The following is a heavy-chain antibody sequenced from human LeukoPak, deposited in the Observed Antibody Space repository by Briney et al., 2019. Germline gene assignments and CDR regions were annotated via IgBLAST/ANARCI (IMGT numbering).Heavy chain of an antibody. Sequence: AGGSLRLSCAASGFTFSSYAMSWVRQAPGKGLEWVSAISGSGSSTYYAASVKGGSTISRDNSKNTLYLQMNSLRAEDTAVYYCVKEESSGWSDYFDYWGQGTLVTVSS. D-gene: IGHD6-19*01. V-gene: IGHV3-23*01. CDR2: ISGSGSST. J-gene: IGHJ4*02. CDR3: VKEESSGWSDYFDY. CDR1: GFTFSSYA.